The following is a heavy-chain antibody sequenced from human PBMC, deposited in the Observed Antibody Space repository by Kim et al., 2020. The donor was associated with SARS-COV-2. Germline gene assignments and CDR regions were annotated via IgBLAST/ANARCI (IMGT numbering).Heavy chain of an antibody. V-gene: IGHV1-69*13. CDR3: ARGGPGGGYYYYYYMDV. J-gene: IGHJ6*03. CDR2: IIPIFGTA. D-gene: IGHD1-26*01. CDR1: GGTFSSYA. Sequence: SVKVSCKASGGTFSSYAISWVRQAPGQGLEWMGGIIPIFGTANYAQKFQGRVTITADESTSTAYMELSSLRSEDTAVYYCARGGPGGGYYYYYYMDVWGKGTTVTVSS.